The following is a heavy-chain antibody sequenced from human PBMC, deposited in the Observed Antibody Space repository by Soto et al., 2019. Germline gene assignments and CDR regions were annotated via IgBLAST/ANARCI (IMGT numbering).Heavy chain of an antibody. CDR1: GFTFSSSG. Sequence: QVQLVESGGGVVQPGRSLRLSCAASGFTFSSSGMHWVRQALGKGLEWVAVTSFDGSSGYYADSVRGRFTISRDNSNNTLYLQMNSLRAEDTAVYYCAKSPPAVAGYFDYWGQGTLVTVSS. D-gene: IGHD6-19*01. V-gene: IGHV3-30*18. CDR3: AKSPPAVAGYFDY. CDR2: TSFDGSSG. J-gene: IGHJ4*02.